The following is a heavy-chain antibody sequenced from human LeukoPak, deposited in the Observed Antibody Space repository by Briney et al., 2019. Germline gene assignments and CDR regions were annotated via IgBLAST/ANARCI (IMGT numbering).Heavy chain of an antibody. CDR1: GGSFSGYY. CDR3: ARLRRRITMIVVVIKDAFDI. D-gene: IGHD3-22*01. V-gene: IGHV4-34*01. Sequence: SSETLSLTCAVYGGSFSGYYWSWIRQPPGKGLEWIGEINHSGSTNYNPSLKSRVTISVDTSKNQFSLKLSSVTAADTAVYYCARLRRRITMIVVVIKDAFDIWGQGTMVTVSS. CDR2: INHSGST. J-gene: IGHJ3*02.